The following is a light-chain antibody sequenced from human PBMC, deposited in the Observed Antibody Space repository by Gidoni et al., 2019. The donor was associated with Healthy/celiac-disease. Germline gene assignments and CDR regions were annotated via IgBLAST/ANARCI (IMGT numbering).Light chain of an antibody. V-gene: IGKV3-15*01. CDR2: GAS. CDR1: QSVNSN. J-gene: IGKJ3*01. Sequence: DIVMTQSPATLSVSPGERATLSCRASQSVNSNLAWYQQKPGQAPRLLIYGASTRATGIPARFSGSGSGTEFTLTISSLQSEDFAVYYCQQYNNWPLFTFGPGTKVDIK. CDR3: QQYNNWPLFT.